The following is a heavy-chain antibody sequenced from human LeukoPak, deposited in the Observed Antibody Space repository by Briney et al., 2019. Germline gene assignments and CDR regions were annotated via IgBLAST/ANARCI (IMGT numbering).Heavy chain of an antibody. D-gene: IGHD6-19*01. J-gene: IGHJ4*02. V-gene: IGHV3-21*01. CDR2: ISSSRSYI. CDR3: ARDGRVAVAGLDY. CDR1: GFPLRSYS. Sequence: PGGPVTLSCAPSGFPLRSYSMNWFRQAPGKGREGVSFISSSRSYIFYADSVTGRFTISRDNAKNSLNLQMNSLRAEDTAVYYCARDGRVAVAGLDYWGQGTLFTVSS.